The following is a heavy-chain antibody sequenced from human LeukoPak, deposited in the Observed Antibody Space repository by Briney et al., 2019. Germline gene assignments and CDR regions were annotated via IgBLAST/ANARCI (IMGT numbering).Heavy chain of an antibody. J-gene: IGHJ4*02. V-gene: IGHV3-21*01. Sequence: GGSLRLSCAASGFTFSSYSMNWVRQAPGKGLEWVSSISSSSSYIYYADSVKGRFTISRDNAKNSLHLQMNSLRAEDTAVYYCARVRGGEYQLQDFDYWGQGTLVTVSS. CDR1: GFTFSSYS. D-gene: IGHD2-2*01. CDR3: ARVRGGEYQLQDFDY. CDR2: ISSSSSYI.